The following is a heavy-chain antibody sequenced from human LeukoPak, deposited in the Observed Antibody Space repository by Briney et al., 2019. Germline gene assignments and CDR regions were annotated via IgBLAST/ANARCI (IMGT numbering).Heavy chain of an antibody. V-gene: IGHV4-34*01. Sequence: SETLSLTCAVVGGSFSDNHWSWIRQPPGKGLEWIGESNPSGSSNYNPSLNSRITISVDTSRNQFSLELTSVTAADTALYYCARLRHFFDSSTYQYVRHHWYFDLWGRGTLVTVSS. CDR1: GGSFSDNH. J-gene: IGHJ2*01. CDR2: SNPSGSS. CDR3: ARLRHFFDSSTYQYVRHHWYFDL. D-gene: IGHD3-22*01.